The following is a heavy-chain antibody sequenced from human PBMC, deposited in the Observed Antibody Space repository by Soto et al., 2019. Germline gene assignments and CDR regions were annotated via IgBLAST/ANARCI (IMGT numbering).Heavy chain of an antibody. CDR3: ARDGAMVYALGRGGFDY. CDR2: IIPIFGTA. Sequence: QVQLVQSGAEVKKPGSSVKVSCKASGGTFSSYAISWVRQAPGQGLEWMGGIIPIFGTANYAQKFQGRVTITADESTSTAYIELSSLRSEDTAVYYCARDGAMVYALGRGGFDYWGQGTLVTVSS. D-gene: IGHD2-8*01. V-gene: IGHV1-69*01. CDR1: GGTFSSYA. J-gene: IGHJ4*02.